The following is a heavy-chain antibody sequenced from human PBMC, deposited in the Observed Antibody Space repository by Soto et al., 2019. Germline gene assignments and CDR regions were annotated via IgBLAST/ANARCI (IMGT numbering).Heavy chain of an antibody. V-gene: IGHV3-15*01. CDR3: TTNTVTTTGDYYYYYMDV. CDR2: IKSKTDGGTT. Sequence: GGSLRLSCAASGFTFSNAWMSWVRQAPGKGLEWVGRIKSKTDGGTTDYAAPVKGRFTISRDDSKNTLYLQMNSLKTEDTAVYYCTTNTVTTTGDYYYYYMDVWGKGTTVTVSS. CDR1: GFTFSNAW. J-gene: IGHJ6*03. D-gene: IGHD4-17*01.